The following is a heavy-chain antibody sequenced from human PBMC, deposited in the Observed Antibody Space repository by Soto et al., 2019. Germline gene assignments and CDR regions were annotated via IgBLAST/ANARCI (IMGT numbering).Heavy chain of an antibody. Sequence: SSVKFSFKASGCTFSSYAISWVRQAPVQVLDCIGGIIPIFGTANYAQKFQGRVTITADKSTSTAYMELSSLRSEDTAVYYCARGGMVRGYYYFGKDDWGEGTTVTESS. CDR3: ARGGMVRGYYYFGKDD. V-gene: IGHV1-69*06. CDR1: GCTFSSYA. D-gene: IGHD1-26*01. CDR2: IIPIFGTA. J-gene: IGHJ6*02.